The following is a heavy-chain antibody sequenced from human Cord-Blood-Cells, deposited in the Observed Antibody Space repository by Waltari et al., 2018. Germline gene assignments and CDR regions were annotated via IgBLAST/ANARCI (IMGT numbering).Heavy chain of an antibody. V-gene: IGHV4-59*11. J-gene: IGHJ6*02. CDR1: GGSISSHY. Sequence: QVQLQESGPGLVKPSETLSLTCPVSGGSISSHYWSWLRQPPGKGLEWIGYIYYSGSTNYNPSLKSRVTISVDTSKNQFSLKLSSVTAADTAVYYCARGTYYDFWSGYYIGYYGMDVWGQGTTVTVSS. CDR3: ARGTYYDFWSGYYIGYYGMDV. CDR2: IYYSGST. D-gene: IGHD3-3*01.